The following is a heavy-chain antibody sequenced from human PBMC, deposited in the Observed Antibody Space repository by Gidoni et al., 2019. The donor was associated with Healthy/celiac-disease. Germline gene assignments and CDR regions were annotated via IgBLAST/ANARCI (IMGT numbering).Heavy chain of an antibody. Sequence: QVQLVQSGAEVKKPGSSVKVSCKASGGTFSSYAISWVRQAPGPGLEWMGGIIPSFGTANYAQKFQGRVTITADESTSTAYMELSSLRSEDTAVYYCARDRCSGGSCTGRRAFDIWGQGTMVTVSS. CDR3: ARDRCSGGSCTGRRAFDI. V-gene: IGHV1-69*01. CDR2: IIPSFGTA. CDR1: GGTFSSYA. J-gene: IGHJ3*02. D-gene: IGHD2-15*01.